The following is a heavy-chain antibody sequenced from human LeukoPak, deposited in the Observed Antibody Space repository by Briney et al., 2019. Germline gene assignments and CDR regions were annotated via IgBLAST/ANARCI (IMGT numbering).Heavy chain of an antibody. CDR1: GFTFSSYG. D-gene: IGHD2-2*01. CDR2: ISYDGSNK. V-gene: IGHV3-30*18. J-gene: IGHJ4*02. CDR3: VKGRCSGSSCYGGDY. Sequence: PGGSLRLSCAASGFTFSSYGMHWVRQAPGKGLEWVAVISYDGSNKYYADSVKGRFTISRDNSKNTLYLQMSSLRAEDTAVYYCVKGRCSGSSCYGGDYWGQGTLVTVSS.